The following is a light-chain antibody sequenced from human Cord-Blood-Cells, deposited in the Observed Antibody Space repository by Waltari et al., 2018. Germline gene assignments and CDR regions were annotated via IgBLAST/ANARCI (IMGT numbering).Light chain of an antibody. J-gene: IGLJ2*01. CDR1: SSDVGGYNY. V-gene: IGLV2-11*01. CDR2: DVS. Sequence: QSALTQPRSVSGSPGQSVTIPCTGTSSDVGGYNYVSWYQQHPGKAPKLMIYDVSKRPAGVPDRFSGSKSGDTASLTISGLQAEYEADYYCCSYAGSYTVVFGGGTKLTVL. CDR3: CSYAGSYTVV.